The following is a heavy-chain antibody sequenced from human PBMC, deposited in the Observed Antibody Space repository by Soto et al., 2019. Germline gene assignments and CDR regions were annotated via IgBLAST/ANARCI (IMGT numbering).Heavy chain of an antibody. Sequence: EVQLVESGGGLVQPGRSLRLSCAASGFTFDDYAMHWVRQAPGKGLGWVSGISWNSGSIGYADSVKGRFTISRDNAKNSLYLQMNSLRAEDTALYYCAQGGYDFHDAFDIWGQGTMVTVSS. D-gene: IGHD5-12*01. CDR1: GFTFDDYA. CDR3: AQGGYDFHDAFDI. J-gene: IGHJ3*02. V-gene: IGHV3-9*01. CDR2: ISWNSGSI.